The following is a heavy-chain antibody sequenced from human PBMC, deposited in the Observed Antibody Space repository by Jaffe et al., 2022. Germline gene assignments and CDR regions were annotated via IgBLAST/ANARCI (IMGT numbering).Heavy chain of an antibody. CDR1: GGSISGYF. CDR3: ARDKLDTSGSRACRFDY. J-gene: IGHJ4*02. V-gene: IGHV4-59*12. CDR2: IYSSDSSGDT. D-gene: IGHD3-10*01. Sequence: QVQLQESGPGLVKPSETLSLTCAVSGGSISGYFWSWIRQPPGKGLEWIGYIYSSDSSGDTNYNPSLKDRVTMSVDRPKNQLSLRLRSVTAADTAVYYCARDKLDTSGSRACRFDYWGQGTPVTVSS.